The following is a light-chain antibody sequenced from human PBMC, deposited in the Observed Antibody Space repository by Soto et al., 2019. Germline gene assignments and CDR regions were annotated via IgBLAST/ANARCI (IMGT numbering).Light chain of an antibody. CDR1: QSVTSSY. CDR3: QRYGSSPPLT. V-gene: IGKV3-20*01. J-gene: IGKJ4*01. CDR2: GAS. Sequence: EIVLMQSPGTLSLSPGERATLSCRASQSVTSSYLAWYQQKPGQAPRLLIDGASRRATGIPDRFSGSGSGTDFTLTISRLEPEYFAVYYCQRYGSSPPLTFGGGTKVEIK.